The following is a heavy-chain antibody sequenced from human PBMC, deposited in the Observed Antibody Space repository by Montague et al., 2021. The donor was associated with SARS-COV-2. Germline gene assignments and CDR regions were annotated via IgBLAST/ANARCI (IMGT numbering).Heavy chain of an antibody. Sequence: SLRLSCAASGFTFSNAWMSWVRQAPGKGLEWVGRIKSKTYGATVEYAAPVQGRFTIYRDDSRSTMSLQMNSLDTEDTAVYYCTAAGLSDYNDGWGARFDFWGQGTLVTVSS. CDR2: IKSKTYGATV. CDR1: GFTFSNAW. D-gene: IGHD3-10*01. CDR3: TAAGLSDYNDGWGARFDF. V-gene: IGHV3-15*01. J-gene: IGHJ4*02.